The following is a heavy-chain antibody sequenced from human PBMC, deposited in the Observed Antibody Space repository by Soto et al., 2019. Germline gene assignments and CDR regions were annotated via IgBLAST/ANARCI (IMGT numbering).Heavy chain of an antibody. V-gene: IGHV3-33*01. Sequence: GGPLRLSCAASGFTFSSYGMHWVRQAPGKGLEWVAVIWYDGSNKYYADSVKGRFTISRGNSKNTLYLQMNSLRAEDTAVYYCARAYFANYYDSSGYPLYWGQGTLVTVSS. J-gene: IGHJ4*02. CDR1: GFTFSSYG. CDR3: ARAYFANYYDSSGYPLY. CDR2: IWYDGSNK. D-gene: IGHD3-22*01.